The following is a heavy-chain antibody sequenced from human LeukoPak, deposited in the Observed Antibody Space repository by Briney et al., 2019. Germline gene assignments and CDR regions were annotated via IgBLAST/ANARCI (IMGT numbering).Heavy chain of an antibody. J-gene: IGHJ4*02. CDR3: TSDTRGHFDY. CDR1: GFTFSGSV. CDR2: IRTKPNNYAT. V-gene: IGHV3-73*01. Sequence: GGSLKLSCAASGFTFSGSVMHWVRQASGKGLEWVGRIRTKPNNYATSYAASVRGRFSISRDDSKNTAYLQMDSLKTEDTAVYYCTSDTRGHFDYWGQGSPVTVSS. D-gene: IGHD2-2*01.